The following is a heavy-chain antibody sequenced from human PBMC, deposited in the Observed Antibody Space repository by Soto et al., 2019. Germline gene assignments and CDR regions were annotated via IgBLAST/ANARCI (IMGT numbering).Heavy chain of an antibody. J-gene: IGHJ4*02. V-gene: IGHV3-64*01. CDR3: ARKLTNGDPRGAFDH. CDR2: IKTDGGDT. CDR1: GFIFSNYA. D-gene: IGHD2-8*01. Sequence: PGGSLRLSCVGSGFIFSNYAMHWVRQAPGKGLEYVSGIKTDGGDTYYANSVKGRFTISRDNSKNTLYLQMGSLRAEDMAVYYCARKLTNGDPRGAFDHWGQGTLVTVSS.